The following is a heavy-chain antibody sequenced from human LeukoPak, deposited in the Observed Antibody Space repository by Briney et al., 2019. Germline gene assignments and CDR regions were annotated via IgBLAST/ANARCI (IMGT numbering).Heavy chain of an antibody. CDR2: IIGSVAST. CDR1: GFPFASYA. V-gene: IGHV3-23*01. D-gene: IGHD5-12*01. J-gene: IGHJ4*02. Sequence: GGSLRLSCAASGFPFASYAMSWVRQTPGRGLEWVSHIIGSVASTFYADSVKGRFTISRDNTKNTLYLQMNSLRADDTAVYFCAKGGYDYVEVGYFDYWGQGTVVTVSS. CDR3: AKGGYDYVEVGYFDY.